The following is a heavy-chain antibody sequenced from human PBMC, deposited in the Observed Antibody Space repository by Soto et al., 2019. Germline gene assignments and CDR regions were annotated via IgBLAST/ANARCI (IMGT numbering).Heavy chain of an antibody. D-gene: IGHD6-13*01. V-gene: IGHV6-1*01. Sequence: SQTLSLTCAISGDSVSSNSAAWNWIRQSPSRGLEWLGRTYYRSKWYNDYAVSVKGRITINPDTSKNQFSLQLNSVTPEDTAVYYCARGGPSSSWYGHYYYGMDVWGQGTTVTVSS. CDR2: TYYRSKWYN. J-gene: IGHJ6*02. CDR3: ARGGPSSSWYGHYYYGMDV. CDR1: GDSVSSNSAA.